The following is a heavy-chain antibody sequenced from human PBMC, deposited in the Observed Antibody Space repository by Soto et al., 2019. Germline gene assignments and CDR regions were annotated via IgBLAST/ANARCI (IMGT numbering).Heavy chain of an antibody. CDR1: GYTLTELS. CDR2: FDPEDGET. V-gene: IGHV1-24*01. J-gene: IGHJ6*03. CDR3: ATYSSSWYDYYYMDV. Sequence: VASVKVSCKVSGYTLTELSMHWVRQAPGKGLEWMGGFDPEDGETIYAQKFQGRVTMTEDTSTDTAYMELSSLRSEDTAVYYCATYSSSWYDYYYMDVWGKGTTVTVSS. D-gene: IGHD6-13*01.